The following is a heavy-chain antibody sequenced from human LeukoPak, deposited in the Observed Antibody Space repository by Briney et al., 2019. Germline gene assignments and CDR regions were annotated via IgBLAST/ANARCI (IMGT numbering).Heavy chain of an antibody. CDR2: ISSEGGTT. CDR3: VKEIAFYDY. Sequence: RPGGSLRLSCSASGFTFRNYPMHWVRQAPGKGLEYVSAISSEGGTTYYADSVKGRFTIARDNSRNTLYLQMSGLRVEDTAVYYCVKEIAFYDYWGQGALVTVSS. CDR1: GFTFRNYP. D-gene: IGHD2/OR15-2a*01. V-gene: IGHV3-64D*06. J-gene: IGHJ4*02.